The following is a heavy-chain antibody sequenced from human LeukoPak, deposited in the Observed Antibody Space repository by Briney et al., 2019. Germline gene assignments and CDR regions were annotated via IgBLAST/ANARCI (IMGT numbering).Heavy chain of an antibody. CDR2: INRSAST. CDR1: GGSSTNYF. D-gene: IGHD3-10*01. Sequence: SETLSLTCVLYGGSSTNYFWSWIRQPPGKGLKWIGEINRSASTNYNPSLKSRVTISIDTSKNQFSLKLSSVTAADTAVYYCARRGPPRTMLRGVKSGWFDPWGQGTLVTVSS. V-gene: IGHV4-34*01. CDR3: ARRGPPRTMLRGVKSGWFDP. J-gene: IGHJ5*02.